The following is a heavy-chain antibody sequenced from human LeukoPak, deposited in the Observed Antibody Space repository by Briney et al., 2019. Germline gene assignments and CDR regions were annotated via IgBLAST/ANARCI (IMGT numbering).Heavy chain of an antibody. J-gene: IGHJ4*02. V-gene: IGHV4-4*07. CDR3: ASEAYYYDSSGYYKY. CDR1: VDSISRFH. Sequence: PSDTLSLTCTVSVDSISRFHWSWIRQPAGKGLEWIGRIYTSGSTNYNPSLKSRVTMSVDTSKNQFSLKLSSVTAADTAVYYCASEAYYYDSSGYYKYWGQGTLVTVSS. D-gene: IGHD3-22*01. CDR2: IYTSGST.